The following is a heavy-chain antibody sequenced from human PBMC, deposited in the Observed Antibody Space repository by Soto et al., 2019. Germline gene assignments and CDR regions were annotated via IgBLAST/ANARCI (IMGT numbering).Heavy chain of an antibody. V-gene: IGHV1-8*01. CDR1: GYTFTSYD. J-gene: IGHJ6*02. Sequence: GASVKVSCKASGYTFTSYDINWVRQATGQGLGWMGWMNPNSGNTGYAQKFQGRVTMTRNTSISTAYMELSSLRSEDTAVYYCARGSLYYDFWSGYYTAGGMDVWGQGTTVTVSS. CDR2: MNPNSGNT. D-gene: IGHD3-3*01. CDR3: ARGSLYYDFWSGYYTAGGMDV.